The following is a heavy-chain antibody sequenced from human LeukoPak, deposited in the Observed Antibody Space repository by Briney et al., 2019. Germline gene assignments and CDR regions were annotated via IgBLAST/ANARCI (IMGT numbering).Heavy chain of an antibody. V-gene: IGHV4-59*01. CDR1: GGSISSYY. CDR3: ARVRMVRGVMGFDY. CDR2: IYYSGST. D-gene: IGHD3-10*01. J-gene: IGHJ4*02. Sequence: SETLSLTCTVSGGSISSYYWSWIRHPPGKGLEWIGYIYYSGSTNYNPSLKSRVTISVDTSKNQFSLKLSSVTAADTAVYYCARVRMVRGVMGFDYWGQGTLVTVSS.